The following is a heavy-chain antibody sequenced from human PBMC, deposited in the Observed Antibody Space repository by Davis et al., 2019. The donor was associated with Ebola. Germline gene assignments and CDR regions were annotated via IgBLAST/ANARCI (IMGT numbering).Heavy chain of an antibody. CDR3: AREMATTYFDY. D-gene: IGHD5-24*01. CDR2: ISSSSSYI. CDR1: GFTFNSYS. V-gene: IGHV3-21*01. Sequence: GSLRLSCAASGFTFNSYSMNWVRQAPGKGLEWVSSISSSSSYIYYADSVKGRFTISRDNAKNSLYLQMNSLRAEDTAVYYCAREMATTYFDYWGQGTLVTVSS. J-gene: IGHJ4*02.